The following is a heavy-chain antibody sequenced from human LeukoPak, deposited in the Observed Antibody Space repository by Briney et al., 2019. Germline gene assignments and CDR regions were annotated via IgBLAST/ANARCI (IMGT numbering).Heavy chain of an antibody. Sequence: PSETLSLTRAVYGGSFSGYYWSWIRQPPGKGLEWIGEINHSGSTNYNPSLKSRVTISVDTSKNQFSLKLSSVTAADTAVYYCARSGSSSWYSHWGQGTLVTVSS. CDR1: GGSFSGYY. CDR2: INHSGST. D-gene: IGHD6-13*01. CDR3: ARSGSSSWYSH. J-gene: IGHJ4*02. V-gene: IGHV4-34*01.